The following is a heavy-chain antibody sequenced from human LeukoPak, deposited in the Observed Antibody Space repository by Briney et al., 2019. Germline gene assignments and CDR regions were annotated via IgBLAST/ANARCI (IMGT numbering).Heavy chain of an antibody. CDR2: IYHSGST. J-gene: IGHJ3*02. D-gene: IGHD6-19*01. V-gene: IGHV4-38-2*02. CDR1: GFSISSGYY. Sequence: PSETLSLTCTVSGFSISSGYYWGWIRQPPGKGLEWIGSIYHSGSTYYNPSLKSRVTVSVDTSKNQFSLKLSSVTAADTAVYYCASPSTIGYSSAWYVLADAFDIWGQGTMVTVSS. CDR3: ASPSTIGYSSAWYVLADAFDI.